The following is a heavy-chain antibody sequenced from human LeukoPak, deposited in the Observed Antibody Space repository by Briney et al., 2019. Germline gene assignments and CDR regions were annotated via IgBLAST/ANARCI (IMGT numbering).Heavy chain of an antibody. D-gene: IGHD3-10*01. CDR1: GYTFTGYY. Sequence: ASVKVSCKASGYTFTGYYMHWVRQAPGQGPEWMGWINPNSGGTNYAQKFQGRVTMTRDTSISTAYMELSRLRSDDTAVYYCARVLLWFGELSEAFDIWGQGTMVTLSS. CDR2: INPNSGGT. V-gene: IGHV1-2*02. J-gene: IGHJ3*02. CDR3: ARVLLWFGELSEAFDI.